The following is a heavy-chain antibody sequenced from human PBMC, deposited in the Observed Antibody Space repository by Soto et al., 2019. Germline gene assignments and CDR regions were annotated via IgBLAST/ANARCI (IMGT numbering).Heavy chain of an antibody. V-gene: IGHV3-15*01. Sequence: EVQLVESGGGLVKPGGSLRLSCAASGFTFSIAWMSWVRQAPGKGLEWVGRIKSKTDGGTTDYDAPVKGRFTITRDDSKNTLYLQMNSLKTADTDVYYCATDFEYSRSSDPEYWGQGGLVTVS. CDR2: IKSKTDGGTT. D-gene: IGHD6-6*01. CDR3: ATDFEYSRSSDPEY. J-gene: IGHJ4*02. CDR1: GFTFSIAW.